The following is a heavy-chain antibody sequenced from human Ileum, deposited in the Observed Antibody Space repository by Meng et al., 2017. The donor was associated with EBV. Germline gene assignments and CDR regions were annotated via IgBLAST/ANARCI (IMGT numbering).Heavy chain of an antibody. CDR3: ARVGQWLPIDY. D-gene: IGHD6-19*01. J-gene: IGHJ4*02. CDR2: IYHSGST. V-gene: IGHV4-4*02. CDR1: GGSISSSNW. Sequence: VQRQVAGRGLVQRSGTLSLTCAVSGGSISSSNWWSWVRQPPGKGLEWIGEIYHSGSTNYNPSLKSRVTISVDKSKNQFSLNLSSVTAADTAVYYCARVGQWLPIDYWGQGTMVTVSS.